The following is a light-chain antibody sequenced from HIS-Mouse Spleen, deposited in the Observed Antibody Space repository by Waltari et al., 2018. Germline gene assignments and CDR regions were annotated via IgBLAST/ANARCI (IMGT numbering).Light chain of an antibody. V-gene: IGLV2-23*03. CDR2: EGS. CDR3: CSYAGSSTFVV. J-gene: IGLJ2*01. Sequence: QSALTQPASVSGSPGQSITISCTGTSSDVGSYNLGSWYQQHPGKPPKPMIYEGSKRPSGVSNRFSGSKSGNTASLTISGLQAEDEADYYCCSYAGSSTFVVFGGGTKLTVL. CDR1: SSDVGSYNL.